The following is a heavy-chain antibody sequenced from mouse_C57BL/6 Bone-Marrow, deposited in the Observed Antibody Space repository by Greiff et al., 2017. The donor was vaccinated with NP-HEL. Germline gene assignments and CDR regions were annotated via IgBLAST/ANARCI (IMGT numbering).Heavy chain of an antibody. V-gene: IGHV3-6*01. CDR3: ATGTVVAHFDY. D-gene: IGHD1-1*01. Sequence: EVKLQESGPGLVKPSQSLSLTCSVTGYSITSGYYWNWIRQFPGNKLEWMGYISYDGSNNYNPSLKNRISITRDTSKNQFFLKLNSVTTEDTATYYCATGTVVAHFDYWGQGTTLTVSS. CDR2: ISYDGSN. J-gene: IGHJ2*01. CDR1: GYSITSGYY.